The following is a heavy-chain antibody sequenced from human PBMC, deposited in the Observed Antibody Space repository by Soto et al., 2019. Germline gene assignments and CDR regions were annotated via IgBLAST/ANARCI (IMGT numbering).Heavy chain of an antibody. CDR1: GFTFSSYS. CDR3: ARDDVLCDGGRCYGVPLDV. D-gene: IGHD2-15*01. J-gene: IGHJ6*04. Sequence: GGSLRLSCAASGFTFSSYSMNWVRQAPGKGLEWVSSISSSSSYIYYADTVKGRFTISRDNAKNSLYLQMNSLRAEDTAVYYCARDDVLCDGGRCYGVPLDVWGKGTTVIVSS. V-gene: IGHV3-21*01. CDR2: ISSSSSYI.